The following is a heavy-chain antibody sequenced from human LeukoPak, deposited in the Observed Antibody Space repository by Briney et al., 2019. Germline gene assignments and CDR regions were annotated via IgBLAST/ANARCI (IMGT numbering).Heavy chain of an antibody. Sequence: PGGPLRLSCEASGFTFSDYWMSWVRQAPGKGLEWVANINHDGRETYYVDSVKGRFTISRDNAKNSLFLQMNSLRVEDTAVYYCARAGGPGTVDYWGQGTLLTVSS. J-gene: IGHJ4*02. CDR3: ARAGGPGTVDY. D-gene: IGHD1-26*01. CDR2: INHDGRET. CDR1: GFTFSDYW. V-gene: IGHV3-7*03.